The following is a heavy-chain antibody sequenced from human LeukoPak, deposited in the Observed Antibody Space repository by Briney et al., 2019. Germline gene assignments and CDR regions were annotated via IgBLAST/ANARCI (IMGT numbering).Heavy chain of an antibody. CDR1: GGSINTYY. CDR2: IHYRGSP. CDR3: ARHNKTPTYYYGSGSYFDS. J-gene: IGHJ4*02. V-gene: IGHV4-59*08. Sequence: PSETLSLTCTVPGGSINTYYWSWIRQPPGKGLEWIGHIHYRGSPNYNPSLKSRVTISVDTSNNQFSLKLRSVTAADTAVYYCARHNKTPTYYYGSGSYFDSWGQGTLVTVSP. D-gene: IGHD3-10*01.